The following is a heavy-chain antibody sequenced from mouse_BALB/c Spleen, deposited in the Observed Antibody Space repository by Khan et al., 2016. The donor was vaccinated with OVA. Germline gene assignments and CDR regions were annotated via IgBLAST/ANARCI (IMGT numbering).Heavy chain of an antibody. V-gene: IGHV2-6-4*01. Sequence: QVQLKESGPGLVAPSQSLSITCTVSGFPLSRYSVHWVRQPPGKGLEWLGMIWAGGSTDYNSALKSRLSINKDNSKSQLFLKMNSLQTDDTAIYYCVRKRDGGSYWFFDVWGAGTTVTVSS. J-gene: IGHJ1*01. CDR1: GFPLSRYS. CDR3: VRKRDGGSYWFFDV. D-gene: IGHD1-2*01. CDR2: IWAGGST.